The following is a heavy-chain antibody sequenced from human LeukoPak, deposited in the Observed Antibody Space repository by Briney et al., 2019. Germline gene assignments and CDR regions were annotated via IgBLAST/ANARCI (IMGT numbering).Heavy chain of an antibody. J-gene: IGHJ4*02. CDR2: ISSSGSTI. V-gene: IGHV3-11*04. CDR1: GFTFSDYY. D-gene: IGHD3-3*01. Sequence: PGGSLRLSCAASGFTFSDYYMSWIRQAPGKGLEWVSYISSSGSTIYYADSVKGRFTISRDNAKNTLYLQMNSLRAEDTAVYYCARGASASPSQFDYWGQGTLVTVSS. CDR3: ARGASASPSQFDY.